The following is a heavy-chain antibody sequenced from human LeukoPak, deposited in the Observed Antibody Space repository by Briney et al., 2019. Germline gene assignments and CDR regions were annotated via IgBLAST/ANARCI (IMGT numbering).Heavy chain of an antibody. V-gene: IGHV4-34*01. CDR2: INHSGST. Sequence: PSETLSLTCAVYGGSFSGYYWSWIRQPPGKGLEWIGEINHSGSTNYSPSLKSRVTISVDTSKNQCSLKLSSVTAADTAVYYCASSMGPGYYFDYWGQGTLVTVSS. J-gene: IGHJ4*02. D-gene: IGHD2/OR15-2a*01. CDR3: ASSMGPGYYFDY. CDR1: GGSFSGYY.